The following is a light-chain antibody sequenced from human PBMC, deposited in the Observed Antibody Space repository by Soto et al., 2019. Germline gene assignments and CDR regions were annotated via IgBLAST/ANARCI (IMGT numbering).Light chain of an antibody. Sequence: DIQMTQSPSTLSAPAGDRVTITCRASQSIGTWLVWYQQKPGKAPKVLIYDASSLESGVPSRFSGSGSGTEFTLTISSLQPDDLATYYCKHYNSYPWTFGQGTKVEIK. CDR3: KHYNSYPWT. CDR1: QSIGTW. V-gene: IGKV1-5*01. J-gene: IGKJ1*01. CDR2: DAS.